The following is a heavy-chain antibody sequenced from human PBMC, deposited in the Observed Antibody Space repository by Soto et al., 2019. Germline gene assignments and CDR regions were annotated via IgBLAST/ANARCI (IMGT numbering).Heavy chain of an antibody. J-gene: IGHJ4*02. Sequence: QEQLVRSGAEVKKPGSSVKVSCKASGGLFSSYPISWVRQVPGQGLGWMGGIIPVFQTAYYTQRFQGRVTITADESTNTAYMELSSLRSEDTAIYYCARGGSGYTWFNEFWGQGTLVTVSS. D-gene: IGHD3-22*01. CDR3: ARGGSGYTWFNEF. V-gene: IGHV1-69*01. CDR1: GGLFSSYP. CDR2: IIPVFQTA.